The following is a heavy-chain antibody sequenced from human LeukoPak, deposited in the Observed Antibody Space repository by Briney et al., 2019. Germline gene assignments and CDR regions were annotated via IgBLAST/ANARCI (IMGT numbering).Heavy chain of an antibody. CDR3: ARIRIAAAGHYFDY. CDR1: GGSISSYY. D-gene: IGHD6-13*01. CDR2: IYTSGST. J-gene: IGHJ4*02. Sequence: SETLSLTCTVSGGSISSYYWSWIRQPAGKGLEWIGRIYTSGSTNYNPSLKSRVTMSVGTSKNQFSLKLSSVTAADTAVYYCARIRIAAAGHYFDYWGQGALVTVSS. V-gene: IGHV4-4*07.